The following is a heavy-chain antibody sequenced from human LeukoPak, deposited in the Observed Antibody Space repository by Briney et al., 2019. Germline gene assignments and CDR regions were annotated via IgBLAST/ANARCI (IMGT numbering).Heavy chain of an antibody. V-gene: IGHV3-23*01. Sequence: PGGSLRLSCAASGFTFSSYAMSWVRQVPGKGLEWVSAISGSGGSTYYADSVKGRFTISRDNSKNTLYLQMNSLRAEDTAVYYCAKTYYYGSGSREYFDYWGQGTLVTVSS. J-gene: IGHJ4*02. CDR1: GFTFSSYA. CDR2: ISGSGGST. D-gene: IGHD3-10*01. CDR3: AKTYYYGSGSREYFDY.